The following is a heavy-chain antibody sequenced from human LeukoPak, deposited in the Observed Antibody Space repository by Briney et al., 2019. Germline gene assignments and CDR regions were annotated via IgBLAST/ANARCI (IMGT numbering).Heavy chain of an antibody. Sequence: PGGSLRLSCAASGFTFSSYSMNWVRQAPGKGLEWVSYISGSSGTTYYADSVKGRFTVSRDNAENSLYLQMNSLRAEDTAVYYCARALSTTTMEFWGQGTLVTVSS. V-gene: IGHV3-48*01. D-gene: IGHD1-1*01. CDR3: ARALSTTTMEF. CDR1: GFTFSSYS. CDR2: ISGSSGTT. J-gene: IGHJ4*02.